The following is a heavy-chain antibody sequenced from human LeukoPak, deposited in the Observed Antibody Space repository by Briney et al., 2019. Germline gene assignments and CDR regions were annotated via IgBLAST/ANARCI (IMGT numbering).Heavy chain of an antibody. Sequence: SVKVSCKVSGYTLTELSMHWVRQAPGKGLEWMGGFDPEDGETIYAQKFQGRVTMTEDTSTDTAYMELSSLRSEDTAVYYCATNLRYGFGEFLDYWGQGTLVTVSS. V-gene: IGHV1-24*01. CDR2: FDPEDGET. D-gene: IGHD3-10*01. CDR1: GYTLTELS. J-gene: IGHJ4*02. CDR3: ATNLRYGFGEFLDY.